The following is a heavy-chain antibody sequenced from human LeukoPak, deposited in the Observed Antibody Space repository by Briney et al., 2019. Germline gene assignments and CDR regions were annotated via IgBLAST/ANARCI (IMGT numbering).Heavy chain of an antibody. CDR2: IYYSGST. D-gene: IGHD3-3*01. J-gene: IGHJ5*02. Sequence: PSETLSLTCTVSGGSVSSSSYYWGWIRQPPGKGLEWIGSIYYSGSTYYNPSLKSRVTISVDTSKNQFSLKLSSVTAADTAVYYCARGPRTGYTIFGVVITSGDNWFDPWGQGTLVTVSS. CDR3: ARGPRTGYTIFGVVITSGDNWFDP. CDR1: GGSVSSSSYY. V-gene: IGHV4-39*01.